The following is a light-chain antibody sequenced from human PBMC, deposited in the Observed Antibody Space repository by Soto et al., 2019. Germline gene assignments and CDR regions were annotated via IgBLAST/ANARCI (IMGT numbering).Light chain of an antibody. CDR2: DAS. CDR3: QQRAKWPPFT. CDR1: QSVSNY. J-gene: IGKJ3*01. Sequence: EIVLTQSPATLSLSPGERATLSCRASQSVSNYLAWYQQKPGQAPRLLIYDASNRASGIPARFGGSGSGTDFTLTISSLEPEDFAVYFCQQRAKWPPFTFGPGTKVGIK. V-gene: IGKV3-11*01.